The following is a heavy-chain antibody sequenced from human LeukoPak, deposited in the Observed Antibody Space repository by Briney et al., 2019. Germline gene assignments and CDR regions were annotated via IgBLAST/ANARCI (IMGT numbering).Heavy chain of an antibody. CDR1: GGSISSYY. J-gene: IGHJ3*02. V-gene: IGHV4-4*07. CDR2: IYTSGST. Sequence: SETLSLTCTVSGGSISSYYWSWIRQPAGKGLEWIGRIYTSGSTNYNPSLKSRVTMSVDTSKNQFSLKLSSVTAADTAVYYCARVLSGYYDSSGYYRDAFDIWGQGTMVTVSS. CDR3: ARVLSGYYDSSGYYRDAFDI. D-gene: IGHD3-22*01.